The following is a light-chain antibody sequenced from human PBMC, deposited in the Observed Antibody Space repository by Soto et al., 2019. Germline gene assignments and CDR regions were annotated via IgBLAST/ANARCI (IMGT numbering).Light chain of an antibody. CDR1: QRVSSH. CDR2: GAS. CDR3: QQYNNWPPGVT. Sequence: EVGMTRAAATHSVSPGERATLSCSASQRVSSHLASYQPKPGQAPRLLIYGASSRATGNPARFSGSGSGTEFTHTNSSLQSEDFTVYSCQQYNNWPPGVTFGPGTKVDIK. V-gene: IGKV3-15*01. J-gene: IGKJ3*01.